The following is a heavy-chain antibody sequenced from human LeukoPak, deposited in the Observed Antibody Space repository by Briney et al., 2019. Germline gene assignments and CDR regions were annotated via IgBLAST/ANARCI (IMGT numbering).Heavy chain of an antibody. CDR1: GASIIDYW. J-gene: IGHJ3*02. V-gene: IGHV4-59*03. Sequence: SETLSLTCSVSGASIIDYWWSWIRQPPGKGLEYIGFVYHSSSTNYNPSLKSRVTMSLDTSKNQFSLNLNSVSAADTAVYYCAGRGSGSYLGAFDIWGQGTMVTVSS. CDR2: VYHSSST. CDR3: AGRGSGSYLGAFDI. D-gene: IGHD3-10*01.